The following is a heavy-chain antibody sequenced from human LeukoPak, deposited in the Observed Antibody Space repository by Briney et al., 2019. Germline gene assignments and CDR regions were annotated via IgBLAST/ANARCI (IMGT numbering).Heavy chain of an antibody. CDR1: GFTFSSYA. D-gene: IGHD2-15*01. CDR3: ARGDKFAGDY. Sequence: GRSLRLSCAASGFTFSSYAMSWVRQAPGKGLEWVANIHQDGNEKYYVDSVKGRFTISRDNAKNSLYLQMNSLRADDTAVYYCARGDKFAGDYWGQGTLVTVSS. CDR2: IHQDGNEK. V-gene: IGHV3-7*04. J-gene: IGHJ4*02.